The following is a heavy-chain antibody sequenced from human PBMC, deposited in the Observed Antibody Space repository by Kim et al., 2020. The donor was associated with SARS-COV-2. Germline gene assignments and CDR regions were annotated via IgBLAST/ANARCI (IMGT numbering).Heavy chain of an antibody. J-gene: IGHJ6*02. CDR1: GGSVSSSSYY. Sequence: SETLSLTCTVSGGSVSSSSYYWSWIRQPPGKGLEWIGYIYYSGSTNYNPSLKSRVTISVDTSKNQFSLKLSSVTAADTAVYYCARGTAEVTIFGLVTFYGMDVWGQGTTVTVSS. CDR2: IYYSGST. V-gene: IGHV4-61*01. CDR3: ARGTAEVTIFGLVTFYGMDV. D-gene: IGHD3-3*01.